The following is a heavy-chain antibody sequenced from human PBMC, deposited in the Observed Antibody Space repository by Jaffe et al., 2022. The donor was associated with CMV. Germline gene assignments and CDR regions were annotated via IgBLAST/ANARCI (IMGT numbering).Heavy chain of an antibody. CDR2: IYSGGST. Sequence: EVQLVESGGGLIQPGGSLRLSCAASGFTVSSNYMSWVRQAPGKGLEWVSVIYSGGSTYYADSVKGRFTISRDNSKNTLYLQMNSLRAEDTAVYYCARAAIGGYSYGYDYWGQGTLVTVSS. J-gene: IGHJ4*02. V-gene: IGHV3-53*01. D-gene: IGHD5-18*01. CDR3: ARAAIGGYSYGYDY. CDR1: GFTVSSNY.